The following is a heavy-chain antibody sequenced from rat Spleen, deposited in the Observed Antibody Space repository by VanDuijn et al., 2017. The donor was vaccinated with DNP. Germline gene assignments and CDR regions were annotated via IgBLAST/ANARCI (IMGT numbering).Heavy chain of an antibody. V-gene: IGHV2-43*01. J-gene: IGHJ2*01. D-gene: IGHD1-12*03. Sequence: QVQLKESGPGLVQPSQTLSLACTVSGFSLTNFPVHWVRQPSGKGLEWMGVMWTGGSTEYNSALKSRLSITRDTSKSQVFLKMNSLQTEDTAMYFCARTRVTMMVIIPFDYWGQGVMVTVSS. CDR1: GFSLTNFP. CDR3: ARTRVTMMVIIPFDY. CDR2: MWTGGST.